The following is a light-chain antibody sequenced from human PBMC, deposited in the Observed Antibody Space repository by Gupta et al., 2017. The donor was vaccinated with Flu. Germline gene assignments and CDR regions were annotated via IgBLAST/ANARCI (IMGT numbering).Light chain of an antibody. CDR1: SGRIASN. J-gene: IGLJ3*02. CDR2: ENN. Sequence: CMLTQPHPVTESPGRTVTISCTRSSGRIASNSVSVENNQRPSEVPDRFSGSIDSSSTSASLTISGLKTEDEAGYDCQSYVIAWVFGGGTKLTVL. V-gene: IGLV6-57*01. CDR3: QSYVIAWV.